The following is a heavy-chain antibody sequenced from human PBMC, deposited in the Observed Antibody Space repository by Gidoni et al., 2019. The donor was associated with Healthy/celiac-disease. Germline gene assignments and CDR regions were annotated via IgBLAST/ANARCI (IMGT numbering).Heavy chain of an antibody. Sequence: QVQLVQSGAEVKKPGASVKVSCKAAGYTFTSYDINWVRQATGQGLEWMGWMNPNSCNTGYAQKFQGRVTMTRNTSISTAYMELSSLRSEDTAVYYCARRGKDYDFWSGYFGRYYYYYMDVWGKGTTVTVSS. CDR1: GYTFTSYD. CDR3: ARRGKDYDFWSGYFGRYYYYYMDV. D-gene: IGHD3-3*01. V-gene: IGHV1-8*01. J-gene: IGHJ6*03. CDR2: MNPNSCNT.